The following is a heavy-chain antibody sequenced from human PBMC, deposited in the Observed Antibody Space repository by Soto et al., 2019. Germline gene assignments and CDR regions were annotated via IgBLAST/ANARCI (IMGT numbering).Heavy chain of an antibody. Sequence: PGGSLRLSCAASGFTFSSYGMHWVRQAPGKGLEWVAVISYDGSNKYYADSVKGRFTITRDNSKNTLYLQMNSLRAEDTAVYYCAKYYSNITTVTIFYYWAQGTLVPVSA. CDR1: GFTFSSYG. CDR3: AKYYSNITTVTIFYY. J-gene: IGHJ4*02. V-gene: IGHV3-30*18. D-gene: IGHD4-17*01. CDR2: ISYDGSNK.